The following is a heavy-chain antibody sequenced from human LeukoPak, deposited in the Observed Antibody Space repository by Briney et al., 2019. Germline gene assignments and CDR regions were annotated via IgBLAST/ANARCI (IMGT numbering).Heavy chain of an antibody. J-gene: IGHJ4*02. CDR3: ARVGDRRMLRRYYFDY. D-gene: IGHD3-10*01. CDR2: FYTSGST. CDR1: GGSLRRYY. V-gene: IGHV4-4*07. Sequence: LETLSLTCTVSGGSLRRYYWSWIRQPPGEGLEWIGRFYTSGSTNYNPSLKSRVTMSVDTSKNQFYLKLSSVTAADTAVYYCARVGDRRMLRRYYFDYWGQGTLVTVSS.